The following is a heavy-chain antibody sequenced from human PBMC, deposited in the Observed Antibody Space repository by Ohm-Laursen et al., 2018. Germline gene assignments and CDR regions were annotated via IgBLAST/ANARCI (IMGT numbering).Heavy chain of an antibody. J-gene: IGHJ4*02. D-gene: IGHD6-19*01. Sequence: ASVKVSCKASGYTFTDSYMHWVRQAPGQGLEWMGWINPNSGGTKYAQKLQGRVTMTTDTSTSTAYMELRSLRSDDTAVYYCARGGSSSSGWFPFDYWGQGTLVTVSS. CDR1: GYTFTDSY. CDR3: ARGGSSSSGWFPFDY. V-gene: IGHV1-2*02. CDR2: INPNSGGT.